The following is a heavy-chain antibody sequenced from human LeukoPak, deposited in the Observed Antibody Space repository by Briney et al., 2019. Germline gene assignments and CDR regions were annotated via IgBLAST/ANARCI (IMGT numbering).Heavy chain of an antibody. J-gene: IGHJ4*02. CDR1: GFTFSSYS. CDR3: ARVAAAHFDY. CDR2: ISSSSSYI. Sequence: PGGSLRLSCAASGFTFSSYSMNWVRQAPGKGLEWVSSISSSSSYIYYADSVKGRFTISRDNSKNTLYLQMNSLRAEDTAVYYCARVAAAHFDYWGQGTLVTVSS. D-gene: IGHD6-13*01. V-gene: IGHV3-21*04.